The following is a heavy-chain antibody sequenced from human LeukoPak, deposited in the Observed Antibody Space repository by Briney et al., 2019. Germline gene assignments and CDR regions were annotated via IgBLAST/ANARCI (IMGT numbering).Heavy chain of an antibody. V-gene: IGHV3-49*03. Sequence: PGRSLRLSCTASGFTFGDYAMSWFRQAPGKGLEWVGFIRSKAYGGTTEYAASVKGRFTISRDDSKSIAYLQMNSLKTEDTAVYYCTKYIEAGDPYSFDYWGQGTLVTVSS. CDR1: GFTFGDYA. CDR3: TKYIEAGDPYSFDY. CDR2: IRSKAYGGTT. D-gene: IGHD6-13*01. J-gene: IGHJ4*02.